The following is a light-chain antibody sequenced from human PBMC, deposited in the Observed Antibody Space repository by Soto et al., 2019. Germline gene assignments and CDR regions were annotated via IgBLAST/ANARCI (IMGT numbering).Light chain of an antibody. V-gene: IGKV3-11*01. CDR1: QSLISY. Sequence: EIVLTQSPATVSLSPGERATLSCWASQSLISYLAWYQQKPGQAPRLLIYDASNRANGIPARFTGSGSGTDFTLTIRSLEPADFAVYFCQQRAGWPPTFGGGTKVDIK. CDR2: DAS. J-gene: IGKJ4*01. CDR3: QQRAGWPPT.